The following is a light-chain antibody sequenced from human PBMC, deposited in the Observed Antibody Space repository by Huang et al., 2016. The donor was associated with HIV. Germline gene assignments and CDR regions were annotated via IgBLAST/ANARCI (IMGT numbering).Light chain of an antibody. CDR1: QDITDY. CDR2: DAS. CDR3: QQDDNLPLT. J-gene: IGKJ4*01. Sequence: DIKMTQSPSTLSASVGDRVTITCQASQDITDYVNWYQQKPGKAPKLLIYDASNLETGVPARFSVSGSGTDFTFTISSLQPEDIATYYCQQDDNLPLTFGGGTKVEIK. V-gene: IGKV1-33*01.